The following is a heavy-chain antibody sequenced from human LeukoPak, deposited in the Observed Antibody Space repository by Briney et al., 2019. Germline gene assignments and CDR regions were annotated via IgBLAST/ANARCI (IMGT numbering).Heavy chain of an antibody. CDR2: INSNSSGT. CDR1: RYTLIDYY. J-gene: IGHJ4*02. D-gene: IGHD5-12*01. Sequence: ASVKVSSKASRYTLIDYYMYWVRQAPGQGLEWVGWINSNSSGTNYTQKFQGRVTVTRDTSIGTGYMELRSLRSDDTAIYYCARGWEVGYDILSNWGPGTLVTVSS. CDR3: ARGWEVGYDILSN. V-gene: IGHV1-2*02.